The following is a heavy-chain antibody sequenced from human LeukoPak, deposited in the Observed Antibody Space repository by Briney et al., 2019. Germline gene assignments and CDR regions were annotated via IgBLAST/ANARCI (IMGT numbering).Heavy chain of an antibody. CDR2: MNPNSGNT. CDR3: ASGYRGSRAFDI. V-gene: IGHV1-8*01. CDR1: GYTFTSYD. J-gene: IGHJ3*02. D-gene: IGHD1-26*01. Sequence: ASVKVSCKASGYTFTSYDINWVRQATGQGLEWMGWMNPNSGNTGYAQKFQGRVTMTRNTSISTAYMELSSLRSEDTAVYYCASGYRGSRAFDIWGQGTMVTVSS.